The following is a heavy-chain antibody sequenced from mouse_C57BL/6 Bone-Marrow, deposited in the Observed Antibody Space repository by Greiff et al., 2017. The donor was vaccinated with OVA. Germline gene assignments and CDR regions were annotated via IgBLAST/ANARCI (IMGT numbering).Heavy chain of an antibody. V-gene: IGHV1-19*01. CDR1: GYTFTDYY. J-gene: IGHJ1*03. CDR2: INPYNGGT. CDR3: ARARLLPV. Sequence: EVKLMESGPVLVKPGASVKMSCKASGYTFTDYYMNWVKQSHGKSLEWIGVINPYNGGTSYNQKFKGKATLTVDKSSSTAYMELNSLTSEDSAVYYCARARLLPVWGTGTTVTVSS. D-gene: IGHD1-1*01.